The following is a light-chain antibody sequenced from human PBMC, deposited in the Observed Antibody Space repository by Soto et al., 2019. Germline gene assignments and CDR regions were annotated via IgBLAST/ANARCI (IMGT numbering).Light chain of an antibody. V-gene: IGLV2-14*03. CDR3: CAFTGTTYV. J-gene: IGLJ1*01. CDR2: DVS. CDR1: SSDVGGNKY. Sequence: QSALTQPASVSGSPGQSITISCTGTSSDVGGNKYVSWYQHYPGKAPKLMICDVSNRPSGVSNRFSGSKSGNTASLTISGLQAEDEADYYCCAFTGTTYVFGTGTKLTVL.